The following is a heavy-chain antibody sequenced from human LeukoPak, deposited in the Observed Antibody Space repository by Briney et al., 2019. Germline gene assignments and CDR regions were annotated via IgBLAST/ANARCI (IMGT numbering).Heavy chain of an antibody. CDR2: IDYSGSSI. J-gene: IGHJ4*02. V-gene: IGHV3-48*03. Sequence: GGSLRLSCAASGFTFSSYEMNWVRQAPGKGLEWVSYIDYSGSSIYYADSVKGRFTISRDNAKNSLYLQMNSLRAEDTALYYCARAAVVASTLPACWGQGTLVTVSS. CDR3: ARAAVVASTLPAC. D-gene: IGHD2-15*01. CDR1: GFTFSSYE.